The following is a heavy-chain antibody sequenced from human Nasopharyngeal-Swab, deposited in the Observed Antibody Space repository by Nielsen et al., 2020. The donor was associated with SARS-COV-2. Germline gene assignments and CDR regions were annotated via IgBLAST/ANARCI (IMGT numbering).Heavy chain of an antibody. Sequence: GGSLRLSCSASGFIFKNYAMNWVRQAPGKGLEWVSSISGSSAYIWYADSVKGRFTVSRDNAKNSLYLQMNNLRADDTAIYYCARTAAFCGGDCYSEYFQHWGQGTLVTVSS. J-gene: IGHJ1*01. D-gene: IGHD2-21*02. CDR3: ARTAAFCGGDCYSEYFQH. CDR1: GFIFKNYA. V-gene: IGHV3-21*01. CDR2: ISGSSAYI.